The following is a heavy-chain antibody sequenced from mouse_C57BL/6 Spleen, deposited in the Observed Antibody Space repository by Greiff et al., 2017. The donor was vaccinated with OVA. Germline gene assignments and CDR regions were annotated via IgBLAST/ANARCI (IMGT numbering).Heavy chain of an antibody. CDR3: ARHGTTVVATPFAY. CDR1: GFTFSNYT. V-gene: IGHV5-9*01. D-gene: IGHD1-1*01. Sequence: EVMLVESGGGLVKPGGSLKLSCAASGFTFSNYTMSWVRQTPEKRLEWVATISGGGVHLYYPARVTGRFPLSRDNAKNTLYLQMGSLRSEDTALYYCARHGTTVVATPFAYWGQGTLVTVSA. CDR2: ISGGGVHL. J-gene: IGHJ3*01.